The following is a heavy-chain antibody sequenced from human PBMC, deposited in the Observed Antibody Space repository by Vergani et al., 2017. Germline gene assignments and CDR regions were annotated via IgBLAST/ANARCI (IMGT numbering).Heavy chain of an antibody. J-gene: IGHJ6*02. CDR3: ARHLAYCGGDCYPYYYGMDV. Sequence: QLQLQESGPGLVKPSETLSLTCTVSGSSISSSSYYWGWIRQPPGKGLEWIGSIYYSGSTYYNPSLNSRVTISVDTSKNQFSLKLSSVTAADTAVYYCARHLAYCGGDCYPYYYGMDVWGQGTTVTVSS. CDR1: GSSISSSSYY. D-gene: IGHD2-21*02. V-gene: IGHV4-39*01. CDR2: IYYSGST.